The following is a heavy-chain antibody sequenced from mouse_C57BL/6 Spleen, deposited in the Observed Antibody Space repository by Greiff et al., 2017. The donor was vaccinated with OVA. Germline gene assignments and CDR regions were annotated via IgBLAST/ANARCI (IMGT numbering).Heavy chain of an antibody. Sequence: VQLQQSGAELVRPGASVKLSCKASGYTFTDYYINWVKQRPGQGLEWIARIYPGSGNTYYNEKFKGKATLTAEKSSSTAYMQLSSLTSEDSAVYFCARKGDDYDDYAMDYWGQGTSVTVSS. CDR1: GYTFTDYY. CDR3: ARKGDDYDDYAMDY. V-gene: IGHV1-76*01. D-gene: IGHD2-4*01. J-gene: IGHJ4*01. CDR2: IYPGSGNT.